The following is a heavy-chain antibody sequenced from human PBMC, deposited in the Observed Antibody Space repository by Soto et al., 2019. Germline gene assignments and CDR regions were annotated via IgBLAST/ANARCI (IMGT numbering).Heavy chain of an antibody. D-gene: IGHD2-8*01. Sequence: GSLRLSCAASGFTFSSYAMNWVRQAPVKGLEWVSSISGSGNYIYYADSVKGRFAFSRDNAKNSLYLQMNSLRAEDTAVYYCARDMEFCTNGLCYWFDYWGQGTLVTVSS. CDR3: ARDMEFCTNGLCYWFDY. CDR2: ISGSGNYI. J-gene: IGHJ4*02. V-gene: IGHV3-21*01. CDR1: GFTFSSYA.